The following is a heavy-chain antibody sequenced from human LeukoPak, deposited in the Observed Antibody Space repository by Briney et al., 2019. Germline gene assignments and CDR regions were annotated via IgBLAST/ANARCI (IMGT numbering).Heavy chain of an antibody. D-gene: IGHD6-19*01. CDR2: ISGSGGST. CDR3: ARGRSLIAVAGPPDALDI. J-gene: IGHJ3*02. Sequence: GGSLRLSCAASGFTFSSYAMSWVRQAPGKGLEWVSAISGSGGSTYYADSVKGRFTISRDKSKNTLYLQMNSLRAEDTAVYYCARGRSLIAVAGPPDALDIWGQGTMVTVSS. CDR1: GFTFSSYA. V-gene: IGHV3-23*01.